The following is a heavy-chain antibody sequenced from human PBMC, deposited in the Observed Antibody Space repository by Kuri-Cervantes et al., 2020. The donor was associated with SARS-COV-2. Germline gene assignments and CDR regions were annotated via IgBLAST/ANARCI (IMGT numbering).Heavy chain of an antibody. V-gene: IGHV3-48*03. J-gene: IGHJ4*02. CDR2: ISSSGSTI. D-gene: IGHD4-17*01. Sequence: GGSLRPSCAASGSTFSSNEMNWVSQAPVKVLEWDSYISSSGSTIYYADSVKGRFTISRDNAKNSLYLQMNSLRAEDTAVYYCARAPTVTLDDWGQGTLVTVSS. CDR1: GSTFSSNE. CDR3: ARAPTVTLDD.